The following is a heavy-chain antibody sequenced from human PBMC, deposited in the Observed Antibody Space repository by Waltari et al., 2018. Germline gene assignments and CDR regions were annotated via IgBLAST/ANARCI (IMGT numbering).Heavy chain of an antibody. V-gene: IGHV1-8*02. CDR1: GYTFINYE. D-gene: IGHD2-21*01. Sequence: QVQLVQSGAEVLRPGASVKVSCQASGYTFINYEINWVRQAAGQGLEWMGWVNPNRGATAYAQKFQGRITMTWDTSISTADREMSNLRADDTAVLYCARGRDVFANVDYNWFDPWGQGTLVTVSS. CDR2: VNPNRGAT. CDR3: ARGRDVFANVDYNWFDP. J-gene: IGHJ5*02.